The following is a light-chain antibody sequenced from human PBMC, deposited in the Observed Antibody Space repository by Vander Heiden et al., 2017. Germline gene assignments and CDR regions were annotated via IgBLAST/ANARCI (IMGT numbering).Light chain of an antibody. CDR2: WAS. Sequence: DIVMTQSPDSLAVSLGERATINCKSSQSVLYSSNNKNYLAWYQQKPGPPPKLLIFWASNRETGVPDRFSGSGSGTDFTLTISSLQAEDVAVYYCQQDDSTPITFGGGTKVEIK. V-gene: IGKV4-1*01. J-gene: IGKJ4*01. CDR3: QQDDSTPIT. CDR1: QSVLYSSNNKNY.